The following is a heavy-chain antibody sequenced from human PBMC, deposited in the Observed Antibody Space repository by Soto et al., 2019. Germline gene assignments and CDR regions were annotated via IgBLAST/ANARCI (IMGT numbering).Heavy chain of an antibody. CDR2: IIPIFGTA. Sequence: QVQLVQSGAEVKKPGSSVKVSCKASGGTFSSYAISWVRQAPGQGLEWMGGIIPIFGTANYAQKFQGRVTITADESTSTAYRELSSLRAEDTAVYYCARDPVVVAATPHYYYGMDVWGQGTTVTVSS. CDR1: GGTFSSYA. D-gene: IGHD2-15*01. J-gene: IGHJ6*02. V-gene: IGHV1-69*01. CDR3: ARDPVVVAATPHYYYGMDV.